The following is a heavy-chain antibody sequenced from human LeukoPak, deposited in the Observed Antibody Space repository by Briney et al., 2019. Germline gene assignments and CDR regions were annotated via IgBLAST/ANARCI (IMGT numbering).Heavy chain of an antibody. D-gene: IGHD3-10*01. CDR3: ARALVRGLVKGAWFDP. J-gene: IGHJ5*02. CDR2: MDPTTGGT. Sequence: ASVKVSCKASGYTFTGYYMHWVRQARGQGLEWMGWMDPTTGGTNYAQKFQGRVTMTRDTSINTGYMELTRLTLDDTAVYYCARALVRGLVKGAWFDPWGQGTLVTVSA. CDR1: GYTFTGYY. V-gene: IGHV1-2*02.